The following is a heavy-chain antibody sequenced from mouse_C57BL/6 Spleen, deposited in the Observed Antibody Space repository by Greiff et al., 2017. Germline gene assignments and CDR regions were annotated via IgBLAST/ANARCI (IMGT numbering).Heavy chain of an antibody. Sequence: VQLQQPGAELVMPGASVKLSCKASGYTFTSYWMHWVKQRPGQGLEWIGEIDPSDSYTNYNQKFKGKSTLTVDKSSSTAYMQLSSLTSEDSAVYYSARTYYSNDYAMDYWGQGTSVTVSS. CDR1: GYTFTSYW. CDR2: IDPSDSYT. D-gene: IGHD2-5*01. V-gene: IGHV1-69*01. CDR3: ARTYYSNDYAMDY. J-gene: IGHJ4*01.